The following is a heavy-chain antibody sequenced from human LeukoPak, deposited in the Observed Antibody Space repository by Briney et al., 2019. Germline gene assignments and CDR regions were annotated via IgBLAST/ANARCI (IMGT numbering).Heavy chain of an antibody. V-gene: IGHV4-34*01. CDR1: GGSFSGYY. CDR3: ARVRGVSGP. Sequence: SETLSLTCAVYGGSFSGYYWSWIRQPPGKGLEWIGEINHSGSTNYIPSLKSRVTISVDTSKNQFSLKLSSVTAADTAVYYCARVRGVSGPWGQGTLVTVSS. CDR2: INHSGST. D-gene: IGHD3-10*01. J-gene: IGHJ4*02.